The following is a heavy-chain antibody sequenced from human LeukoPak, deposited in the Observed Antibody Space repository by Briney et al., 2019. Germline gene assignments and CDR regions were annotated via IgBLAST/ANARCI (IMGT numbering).Heavy chain of an antibody. V-gene: IGHV4-59*01. J-gene: IGHJ5*02. D-gene: IGHD3-3*01. CDR2: IHHSGST. CDR3: ARSPTYDFWSGYYYFDP. Sequence: KTSETLSLTCTVSGGSISSYYWSWIRQPPGKGLEWIGYIHHSGSTNYNPSLKRRVIISVDTSKKQFSLKLSSVTAADTAVYYCARSPTYDFWSGYYYFDPWGQGTLVTVSS. CDR1: GGSISSYY.